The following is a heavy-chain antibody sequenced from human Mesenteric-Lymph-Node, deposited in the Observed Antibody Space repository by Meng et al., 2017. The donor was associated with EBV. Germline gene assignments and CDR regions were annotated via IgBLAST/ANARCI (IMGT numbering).Heavy chain of an antibody. D-gene: IGHD4-17*01. V-gene: IGHV4-34*01. J-gene: IGHJ5*01. CDR1: GGSFSGYY. CDR2: INHSGST. CDR3: ARKTTVGYDS. Sequence: QLQLPESGPGLVKPSXXXSLTGAVYGGSFSGYYWSGIRQAPGKGLEWIGEINHSGSTNYNPSLKSRVTISVDTSKNQFSLKLSSVTAADTAVYYCARKTTVGYDSWGQGTLLTVSS.